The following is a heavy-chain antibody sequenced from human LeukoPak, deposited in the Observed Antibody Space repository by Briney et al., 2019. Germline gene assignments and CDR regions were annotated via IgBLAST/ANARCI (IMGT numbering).Heavy chain of an antibody. CDR2: IIPILGIA. CDR1: GGTFSSYA. J-gene: IGHJ4*02. D-gene: IGHD3-22*01. V-gene: IGHV1-69*04. CDR3: VRGGSSSGYDY. Sequence: ASVKVSCKASGGTFSSYAISWVRQAPGQGLEWMGRIIPILGIANYAQKFQGRVTITADKSTSTAYMELSSLRSEDTAVYYCVRGGSSSGYDYWGQGTLVTVSS.